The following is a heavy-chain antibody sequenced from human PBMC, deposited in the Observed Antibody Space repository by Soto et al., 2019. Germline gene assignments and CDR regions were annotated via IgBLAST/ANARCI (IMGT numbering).Heavy chain of an antibody. V-gene: IGHV1-2*02. CDR1: GYTFTDYF. D-gene: IGHD2-2*01. CDR3: EAFTRTPASF. Sequence: ASVKVSCKASGYTFTDYFMHWVRQAPGQGLEWMGWINPNTGGTNYAQKFQGRVTMTRDTSIRTAYMELSRLTSDDTAVYYCEAFTRTPASFWGQGTLVTVSS. CDR2: INPNTGGT. J-gene: IGHJ4*02.